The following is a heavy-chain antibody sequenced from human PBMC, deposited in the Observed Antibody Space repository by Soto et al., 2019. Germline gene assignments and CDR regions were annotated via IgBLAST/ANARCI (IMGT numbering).Heavy chain of an antibody. Sequence: SETKSLTCNVSGGSISSGDYYWTWIRQSPGKGLEWIGYIYYTGSTFYSPSLKSRVTISLDTSENHLSLDINSVTAADTAVYFCARVSGHNTGYYSVYFMDVWGQGTTVTVSS. J-gene: IGHJ6*02. CDR1: GGSISSGDYY. CDR2: IYYTGST. V-gene: IGHV4-30-4*01. D-gene: IGHD5-18*01. CDR3: ARVSGHNTGYYSVYFMDV.